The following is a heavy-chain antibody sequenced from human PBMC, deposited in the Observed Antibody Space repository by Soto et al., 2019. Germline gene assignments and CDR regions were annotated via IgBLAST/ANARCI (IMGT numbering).Heavy chain of an antibody. CDR1: GFTVSSNY. D-gene: IGHD5-12*01. CDR2: ICSGGST. CDR3: ARGAYSGYGPDAFDI. J-gene: IGHJ3*02. Sequence: GGSLRLSCAASGFTVSSNYMSWVRQAPGKGLEWVSVICSGGSTYYADSVKGRFTISRDNSKNTLYLQMNSLRAEDTAVYYCARGAYSGYGPDAFDIWGQGTMVTVSS. V-gene: IGHV3-66*01.